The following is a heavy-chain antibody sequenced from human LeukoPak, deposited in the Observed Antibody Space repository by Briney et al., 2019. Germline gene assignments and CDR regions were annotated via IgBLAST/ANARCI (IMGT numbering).Heavy chain of an antibody. Sequence: GESLKISCKGSGYSFTSYWIGWVRQLPGKGLEWMGIIYPGDSDTRYSPSFQGQVTISADKSISTAYLQWSSLKASDTAMYYCARQGQYYYYGMDVWGQGTTVTASS. J-gene: IGHJ6*02. CDR3: ARQGQYYYYGMDV. CDR1: GYSFTSYW. CDR2: IYPGDSDT. V-gene: IGHV5-51*01.